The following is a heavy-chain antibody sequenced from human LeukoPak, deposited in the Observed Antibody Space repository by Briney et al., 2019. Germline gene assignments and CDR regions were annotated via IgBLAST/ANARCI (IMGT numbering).Heavy chain of an antibody. D-gene: IGHD3-16*02. CDR1: GYTFTSYC. CDR2: ISAYNGNT. Sequence: GASVKVSCKASGYTFTSYCISWVRQAPGQGLEWMGWISAYNGNTNYAQKLQGRVTMTTDTSTSTAYMELRSLRSDDTAVYSCAGGGNDYVWGSYRFIAYWGQGTLVTVSS. CDR3: AGGGNDYVWGSYRFIAY. V-gene: IGHV1-18*01. J-gene: IGHJ4*02.